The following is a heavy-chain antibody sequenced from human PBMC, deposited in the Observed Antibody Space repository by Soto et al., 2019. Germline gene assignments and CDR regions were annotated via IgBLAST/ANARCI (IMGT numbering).Heavy chain of an antibody. CDR2: IVVGSGNT. D-gene: IGHD5-12*01. CDR1: GYTFASSA. J-gene: IGHJ4*02. Sequence: SVKVSCKDSGYTFASSARQWVRQDRGQRLEWIGWIVVGSGNTNYAQKFQERVTITRDMSTSTAYMELSSLRSEDTAVYYCAADLYSGYDYWFDYWGQGTLVTVSS. CDR3: AADLYSGYDYWFDY. V-gene: IGHV1-58*02.